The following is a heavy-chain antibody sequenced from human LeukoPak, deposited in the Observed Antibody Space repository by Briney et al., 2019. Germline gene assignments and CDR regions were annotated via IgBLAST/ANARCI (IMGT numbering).Heavy chain of an antibody. D-gene: IGHD6-19*01. CDR1: GFTFSSYA. J-gene: IGHJ4*03. CDR2: ISGSGGST. CDR3: ARALGRWLGYFDY. V-gene: IGHV3-23*01. Sequence: GGSLRLSCAASGFTFSSYAMSWVRQAPGKGLEWVSAISGSGGSTYYADSVKGRFTISRDNSKNTLYLQMNSLRAEDTAVYYCARALGRWLGYFDYWGQGTTVTVSS.